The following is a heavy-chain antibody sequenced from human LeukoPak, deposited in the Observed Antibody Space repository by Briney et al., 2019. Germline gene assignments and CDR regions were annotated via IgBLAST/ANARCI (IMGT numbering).Heavy chain of an antibody. CDR2: IKSDGSDK. V-gene: IGHV3-30*02. CDR1: GFIFSNYG. D-gene: IGHD1-14*01. J-gene: IGHJ4*02. CDR3: AKPARTDYTDY. Sequence: GGSLRLSCAASGFIFSNYGMHWVRQTPGMGLEWVTFIKSDGSDKDYADSVKGRFTISRDNSNSTLYLQMNRLRAGDTAIYFCAKPARTDYTDYWGQGTLVTVSS.